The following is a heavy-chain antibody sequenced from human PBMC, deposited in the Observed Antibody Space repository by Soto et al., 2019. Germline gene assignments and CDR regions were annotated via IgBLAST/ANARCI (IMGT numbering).Heavy chain of an antibody. CDR3: ARYDDNRVYDAFDI. CDR1: DGSISSDEFY. Sequence: QVQLQESGPGLVKPSQTLSLACTVSDGSISSDEFYWSWIRQPPGKGLEWIGYIYYSGSTYYNPSLKSRVTMSIDTSQIQFSLKLSSVTAADTAVYYCARYDDNRVYDAFDIWGQGTMVIVSS. J-gene: IGHJ3*02. V-gene: IGHV4-30-4*01. D-gene: IGHD3-22*01. CDR2: IYYSGST.